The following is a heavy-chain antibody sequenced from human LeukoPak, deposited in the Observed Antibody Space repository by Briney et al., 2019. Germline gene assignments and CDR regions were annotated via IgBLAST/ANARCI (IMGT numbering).Heavy chain of an antibody. CDR3: TSGYSYGLGHYYYYGMDV. CDR2: IRSKANSYAT. V-gene: IGHV3-73*01. D-gene: IGHD5-18*01. J-gene: IGHJ6*04. CDR1: GFTFSGSA. Sequence: QSGGSLRLSCAASGFTFSGSAMHWVRQAAGKGLEWVGRIRSKANSYATAYAASVKGRFTISRGDSKNTAYLQMNSLKTEDTAVYYCTSGYSYGLGHYYYYGMDVWGKGTTVTVSS.